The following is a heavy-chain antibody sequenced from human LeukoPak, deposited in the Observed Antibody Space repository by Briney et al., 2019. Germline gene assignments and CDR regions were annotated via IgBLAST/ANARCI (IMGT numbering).Heavy chain of an antibody. J-gene: IGHJ5*02. CDR1: GFTFSSYE. V-gene: IGHV3-48*03. CDR2: ISSSGSTI. Sequence: PGGSLRLSCAASGFTFSSYEMNWVRQAPGKGLEWVSYISSSGSTIYYADSVKGRFAISRDNAKDSLYLQMNSLRAEDTAVYYCAKCSGGNCYQSDDHWGQGTLVTVSP. D-gene: IGHD2-15*01. CDR3: AKCSGGNCYQSDDH.